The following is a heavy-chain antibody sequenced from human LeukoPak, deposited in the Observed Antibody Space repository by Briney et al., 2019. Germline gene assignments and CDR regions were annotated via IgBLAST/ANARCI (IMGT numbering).Heavy chain of an antibody. J-gene: IGHJ4*02. D-gene: IGHD5-24*01. V-gene: IGHV4-59*01. CDR1: GGSIRNYY. CDR2: IYNTGST. CDR3: ARAGEVRDGYKGTFDY. Sequence: SETLSLTCTVSGGSIRNYYWSWIRQPPGKGLEWIGYIYNTGSTVYNPSLKSPVTISVDTSKNQFSLQLSSVTAADTAVYYCARAGEVRDGYKGTFDYWGQGTLVTVSS.